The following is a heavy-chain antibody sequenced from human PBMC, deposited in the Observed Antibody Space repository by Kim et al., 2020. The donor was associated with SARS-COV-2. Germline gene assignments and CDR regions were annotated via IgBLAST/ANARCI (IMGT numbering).Heavy chain of an antibody. J-gene: IGHJ4*02. Sequence: GGSLRLSCAASGFTFSSYGMHWVRQAPGKGLEWVAVISYDGSNKYYADSVKGRFTISRDNSKNTLYLQMNSLRAEDTAVYYCAKDRYYDSSGYYPTWGQGTLVTVSS. CDR1: GFTFSSYG. CDR2: ISYDGSNK. V-gene: IGHV3-30*18. CDR3: AKDRYYDSSGYYPT. D-gene: IGHD3-22*01.